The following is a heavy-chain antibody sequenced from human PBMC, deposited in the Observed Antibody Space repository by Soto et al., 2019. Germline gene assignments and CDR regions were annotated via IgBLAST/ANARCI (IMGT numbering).Heavy chain of an antibody. CDR1: GGSISSYY. Sequence: SETLSLTCTVSGGSISSYYWSWIRQPPGKGLEWIGYIYYSGSTNYNPSLKSRVTISVDTSKNQFSLKLSSVTAADTAVYYCARVGLRILYGMEVWGQGTTVTVS. D-gene: IGHD4-17*01. CDR3: ARVGLRILYGMEV. J-gene: IGHJ6*02. V-gene: IGHV4-59*01. CDR2: IYYSGST.